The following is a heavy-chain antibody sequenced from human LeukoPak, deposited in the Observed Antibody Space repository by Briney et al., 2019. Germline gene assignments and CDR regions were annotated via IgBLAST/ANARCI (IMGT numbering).Heavy chain of an antibody. CDR3: AKETKMVVVIPGDAFDL. V-gene: IGHV3-23*01. CDR2: ISGSGGNT. D-gene: IGHD3-22*01. J-gene: IGHJ3*01. CDR1: GSTFSSNS. Sequence: GGSLRPSCAASGSTFSSNSMSWVRQAAGKGRGWDSAISGSGGNTYYADSVKGRFTISRDNSKNTLYLQMNSLRAEDTAVYYCAKETKMVVVIPGDAFDLWGKGTMVTVPS.